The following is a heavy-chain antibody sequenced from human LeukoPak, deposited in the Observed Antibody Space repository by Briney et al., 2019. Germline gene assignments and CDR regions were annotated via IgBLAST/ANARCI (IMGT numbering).Heavy chain of an antibody. D-gene: IGHD1-20*01. CDR3: ARTFIGARGNWNDTFDY. J-gene: IGHJ4*02. V-gene: IGHV4-59*08. CDR2: IYDTEST. CDR1: GGSISNYY. Sequence: SETLSLTCTVSGGSISNYYWSWIRQPPGKGLEWIGYIYDTESTNYNPSLESRVTISVDTSKNQFSLTLSSVTAADTAVYYCARTFIGARGNWNDTFDYWGQGTLVTVSS.